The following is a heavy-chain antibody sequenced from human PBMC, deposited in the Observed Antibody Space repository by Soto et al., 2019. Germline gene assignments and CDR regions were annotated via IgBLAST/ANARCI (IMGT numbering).Heavy chain of an antibody. Sequence: PGGSLRLSCAAPGFTFSNYAMSWVRQSPGKGLEWVSGISGSGENTDYADSVKGRFTISRDNSKNTLYLQMNSLRAEDTAVYYCAKDLTRVTRDYWGQGALVTVSS. CDR2: ISGSGENT. CDR3: AKDLTRVTRDY. J-gene: IGHJ4*02. D-gene: IGHD3-16*01. CDR1: GFTFSNYA. V-gene: IGHV3-23*01.